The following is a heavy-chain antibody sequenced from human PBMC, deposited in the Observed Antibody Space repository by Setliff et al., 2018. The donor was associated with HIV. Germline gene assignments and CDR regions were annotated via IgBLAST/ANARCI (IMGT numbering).Heavy chain of an antibody. CDR1: GGSINSRDYS. J-gene: IGHJ6*03. CDR2: LPHSGVT. D-gene: IGHD5-12*01. Sequence: PSETLSLTCTVSGGSINSRDYSWGWIRQPPGKGLEWIVSLPHSGVTYYNPSLRSRVTTSVDTSKNQFSLKLRSVTAADMAVYYCVREYSGVYPDFSFYIDVWGKGTTVTVSS. V-gene: IGHV4-39*07. CDR3: VREYSGVYPDFSFYIDV.